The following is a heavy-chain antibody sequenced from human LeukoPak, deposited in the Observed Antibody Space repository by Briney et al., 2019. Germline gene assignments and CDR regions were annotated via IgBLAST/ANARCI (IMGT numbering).Heavy chain of an antibody. Sequence: GGSLRLSCATSGNYWMHWVRQAPGKGLVWVSHINSDGSWTGYADSVKGRFTISKDNAKNTVYLQMNNLRAEDTAVYYCVSFYETYWGRGTLVTVSS. CDR3: VSFYETY. CDR1: GNYW. J-gene: IGHJ4*02. V-gene: IGHV3-74*01. CDR2: INSDGSWT. D-gene: IGHD2-2*01.